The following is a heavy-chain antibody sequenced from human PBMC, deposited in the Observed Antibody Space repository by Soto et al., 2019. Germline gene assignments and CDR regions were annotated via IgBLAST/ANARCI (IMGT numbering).Heavy chain of an antibody. CDR1: GYTLTGYY. CDR2: INPNSGDT. CDR3: ARSPSY. Sequence: ASVKVSCKASGYTLTGYYMHWVRQAPGQGLEYMGWINPNSGDTNYAQKFQGRVTMTRDTSVSAVYMELSRLRSDDTALYYCARSPSYWGQGTLVTVSS. V-gene: IGHV1-2*02. J-gene: IGHJ4*02.